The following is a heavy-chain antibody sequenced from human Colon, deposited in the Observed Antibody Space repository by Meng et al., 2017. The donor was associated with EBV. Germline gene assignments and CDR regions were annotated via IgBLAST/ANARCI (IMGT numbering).Heavy chain of an antibody. CDR2: TYYRSKWHN. CDR3: ARDYGTSRPFEY. D-gene: IGHD1/OR15-1a*01. J-gene: IGHJ4*02. V-gene: IGHV6-1*01. CDR1: GHSLSIPRAA. Sequence: GPHLRQPPHTPPPTCTISGHSLSIPRAAWNLIRQSPARGLDWLGRTYYRSKWHNDYAVSVKGRIAINPDTSKNQFFLQLNSVTPEDTAVYYCARDYGTSRPFEYWGQGILVTVSS.